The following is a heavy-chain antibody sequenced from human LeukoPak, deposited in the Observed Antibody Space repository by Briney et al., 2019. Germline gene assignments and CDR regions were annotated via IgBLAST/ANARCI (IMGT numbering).Heavy chain of an antibody. CDR1: GYSFTTYW. CDR2: IYPSDSDT. Sequence: GESLQISCKGSGYSFTTYWIGWVRQMPGKGLEWMGVIYPSDSDTRYSPSFQGQVTISADKSISTAYLQWSSLKASDTAMYYCARERNGRYFDYWGQGTLVTVSA. CDR3: ARERNGRYFDY. J-gene: IGHJ4*02. D-gene: IGHD1-26*01. V-gene: IGHV5-51*01.